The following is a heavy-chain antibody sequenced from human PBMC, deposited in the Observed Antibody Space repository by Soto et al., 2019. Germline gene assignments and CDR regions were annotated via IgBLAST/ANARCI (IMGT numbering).Heavy chain of an antibody. CDR1: GGSISSSSYY. CDR2: IYYSGST. V-gene: IGHV4-39*01. J-gene: IGHJ4*02. D-gene: IGHD3-3*01. CDR3: ARYFYDFWSGQYFDY. Sequence: KTSETLSLTCTVSGGSISSSSYYWGWIRQPPGKGLEWIGSIYYSGSTYYNPSLKSRVTISVDTSKNQFSLKLSSVTAADTAVYYCARYFYDFWSGQYFDYWGQGTLLTVSS.